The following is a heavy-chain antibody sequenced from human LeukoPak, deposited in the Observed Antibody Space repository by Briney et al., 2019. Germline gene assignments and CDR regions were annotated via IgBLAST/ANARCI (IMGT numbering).Heavy chain of an antibody. CDR1: GGSISSGSYY. CDR3: AVGPGYYDPSFDY. Sequence: SETLSLTCTVSGGSISSGSYYWSWIRQPAGKGLEWIGRIYTSGSTNYNPSLESRVTISVDTSKNQFSLKLSSVTAADTAVYYCAVGPGYYDPSFDYWGQGTLVTVSS. D-gene: IGHD3-22*01. J-gene: IGHJ4*02. CDR2: IYTSGST. V-gene: IGHV4-61*02.